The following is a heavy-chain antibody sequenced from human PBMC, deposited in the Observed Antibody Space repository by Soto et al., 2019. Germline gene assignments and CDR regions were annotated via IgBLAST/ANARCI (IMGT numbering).Heavy chain of an antibody. V-gene: IGHV4-30-4*01. CDR1: GDSISSGNKY. CDR3: ARVPSPFDYYYAMDV. J-gene: IGHJ6*02. D-gene: IGHD3-16*01. Sequence: SETLSLTCTVSGDSISSGNKYWSWISKPPGKGLEWIGYIFSSGTTYYNPSLKSRLTMSLDASQNQFSLKLNSLTDADTAVYFCARVPSPFDYYYAMDVWGQGTTVTVSS. CDR2: IFSSGTT.